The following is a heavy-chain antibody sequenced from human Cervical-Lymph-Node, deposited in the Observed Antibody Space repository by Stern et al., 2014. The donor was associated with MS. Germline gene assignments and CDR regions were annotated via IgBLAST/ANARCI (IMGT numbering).Heavy chain of an antibody. CDR2: IDAYNGNT. J-gene: IGHJ3*02. Sequence: MQLVESGAEVKKPGASVKVSCKASGYTFTSYGISWVRQAPGQGLEWMGWIDAYNGNTNQAQKLQGRFAMTTDTSTSTAYMELRSLRSDDTAVYYCARGLLGSENAFDIWGQGTMVTVSS. V-gene: IGHV1-18*01. D-gene: IGHD2-15*01. CDR1: GYTFTSYG. CDR3: ARGLLGSENAFDI.